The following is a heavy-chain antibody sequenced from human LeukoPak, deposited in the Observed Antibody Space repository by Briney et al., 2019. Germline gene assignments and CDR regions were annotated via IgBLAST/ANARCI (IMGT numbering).Heavy chain of an antibody. CDR1: GFTFSNYG. D-gene: IGHD2-8*02. V-gene: IGHV3-30*02. J-gene: IGHJ5*02. CDR2: IRYDGSNK. Sequence: GGSLRLSCTASGFTFSNYGMHWVRQAPGKGLEWVAFIRYDGSNKYYADSVKGRFTISRDNSKNTLYLQMNGLRAEDTAVYYCAKDSGGGRTFDPWGQGTLVTVSS. CDR3: AKDSGGGRTFDP.